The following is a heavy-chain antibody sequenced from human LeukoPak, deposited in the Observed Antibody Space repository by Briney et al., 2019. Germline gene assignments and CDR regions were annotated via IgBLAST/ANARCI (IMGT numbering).Heavy chain of an antibody. Sequence: SETLSLTCTVSGGSISSSSYYWSWIRQHPGKGLEWIGYIYYSGSTYYNPSLKSRVTISVDTSKNQFSLKLSSVTAADTAVYYCARSDYSKHYYYYYMDVWGKGTTVTVSS. CDR3: ARSDYSKHYYYYYMDV. CDR2: IYYSGST. J-gene: IGHJ6*03. V-gene: IGHV4-31*03. D-gene: IGHD4-11*01. CDR1: GGSISSSSYY.